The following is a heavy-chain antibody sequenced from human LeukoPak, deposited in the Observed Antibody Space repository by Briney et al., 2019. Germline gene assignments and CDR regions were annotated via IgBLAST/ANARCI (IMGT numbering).Heavy chain of an antibody. CDR2: ISGSGDST. V-gene: IGHV3-23*01. J-gene: IGHJ3*01. D-gene: IGHD5-18*01. CDR3: AREGRGYTDGYNDAFDL. CDR1: GFTFSSYA. Sequence: GGSLRLSCAASGFTFSSYAMSWVRQAPGKGLEWVSAISGSGDSTYYADSVEGRFTISRDNSKNTVYLHMNSLRAEDTAVYYCAREGRGYTDGYNDAFDLWGQGTMVTVSS.